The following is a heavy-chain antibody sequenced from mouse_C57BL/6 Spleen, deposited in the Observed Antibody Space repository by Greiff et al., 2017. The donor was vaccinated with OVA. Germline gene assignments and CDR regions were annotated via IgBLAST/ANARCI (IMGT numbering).Heavy chain of an antibody. D-gene: IGHD1-1*01. J-gene: IGHJ3*01. CDR3: ASSGSSYVWFAY. CDR2: IDPSDSYT. V-gene: IGHV1-69*01. CDR1: GYTFTSYW. Sequence: QVQLQQPGAELVMPGASVKLSCKASGYTFTSYWMHWVKQRPGQGLEWIGEIDPSDSYTNYNQKFKGKSTLTVDKSSSTAYMQLSSLTSEDSAVYYCASSGSSYVWFAYWGQGTLVTVSA.